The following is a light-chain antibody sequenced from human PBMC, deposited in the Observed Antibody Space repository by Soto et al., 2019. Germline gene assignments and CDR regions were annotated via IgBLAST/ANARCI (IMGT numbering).Light chain of an antibody. CDR1: QSVNSN. CDR2: GAS. CDR3: QNYNNWWT. V-gene: IGKV3-15*01. J-gene: IGKJ1*01. Sequence: EIVMTQSPATLSVSPGERATLSCRASQSVNSNLAWYQQKPGQAPRLLISGASTRATGIPARFSGSGSETEFTLTSSSLQSEDVAVYYCQNYNNWWTFGQGTKVEMK.